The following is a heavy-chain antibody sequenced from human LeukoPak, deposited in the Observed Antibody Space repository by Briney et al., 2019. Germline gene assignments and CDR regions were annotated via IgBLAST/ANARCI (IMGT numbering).Heavy chain of an antibody. V-gene: IGHV1-46*03. CDR1: GYTFTGYY. Sequence: ASVKVSCKASGYTFTGYYMHWVRQAPGQGLEWMGIINPSGGSTSYAQKFQGRVTMTRDASTSTVYMELSSLRSEDTAVYYCARDLEYYYDSSGYYSDDYWGQGTLVTVSS. J-gene: IGHJ4*02. CDR3: ARDLEYYYDSSGYYSDDY. CDR2: INPSGGST. D-gene: IGHD3-22*01.